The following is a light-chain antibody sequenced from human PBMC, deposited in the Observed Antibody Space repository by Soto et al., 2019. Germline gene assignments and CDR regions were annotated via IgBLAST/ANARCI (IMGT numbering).Light chain of an antibody. CDR2: AAS. Sequence: DIQMTQSPSSLSASVGDRVTISCRASQIITNYLNWYQQKPGKAPMLLIYAASTLHTGVTSRFTGRGSGTDFTLTISGLHPEDFATYYCHQSSSFPHTFGQGTKLEIK. J-gene: IGKJ2*01. CDR1: QIITNY. V-gene: IGKV1-39*01. CDR3: HQSSSFPHT.